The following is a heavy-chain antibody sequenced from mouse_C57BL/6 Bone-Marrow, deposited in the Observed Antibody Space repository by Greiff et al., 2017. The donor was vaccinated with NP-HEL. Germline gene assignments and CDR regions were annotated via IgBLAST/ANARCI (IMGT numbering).Heavy chain of an antibody. V-gene: IGHV3-6*01. CDR1: GYSITSGYY. D-gene: IGHD3-2*02. CDR3: ARDQDSSGSWDY. CDR2: ISYDGSN. J-gene: IGHJ2*01. Sequence: EVQLQQSGPGLVKPSQSLSLTCSVTGYSITSGYYWNWIRQFPGNKLEWMGYISYDGSNNYNPSLKNRISITRDTSKNQFFLKLNSVTTEDTATYYCARDQDSSGSWDYWGQGTTLTVSS.